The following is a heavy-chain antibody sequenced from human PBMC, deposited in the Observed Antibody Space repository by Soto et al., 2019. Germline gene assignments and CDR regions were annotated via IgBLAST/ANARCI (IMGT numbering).Heavy chain of an antibody. CDR3: ARETMSHPNWFDP. Sequence: QVQLVESGGGLVKPGGSLRLSCAASGFTFSDYYMIWIRQAPGKGLEWVSYISRSGSTIYYSDYVKGLLTISRENAKNSLYLQMNSLRAEDTAVYYCARETMSHPNWFDPWGQGTLVTVSS. CDR2: ISRSGSTI. D-gene: IGHD3-22*01. V-gene: IGHV3-11*01. CDR1: GFTFSDYY. J-gene: IGHJ5*02.